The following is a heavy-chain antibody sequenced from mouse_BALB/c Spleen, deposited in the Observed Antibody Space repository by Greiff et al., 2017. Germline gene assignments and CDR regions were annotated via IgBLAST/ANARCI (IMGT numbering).Heavy chain of an antibody. CDR3: ARGISFTTARAWFAY. CDR2: INPYNDGT. V-gene: IGHV1-14*01. D-gene: IGHD1-2*01. CDR1: GYTFTSYV. J-gene: IGHJ3*01. Sequence: EVQLQQSGPELVKPGASVNMSCKASGYTFTSYVMHWVKQKPGQGLEWIGYINPYNDGTKYNEKFKGKATLTSDKSSSTAYMELSSLTSEDSAVYYCARGISFTTARAWFAYWGQGTLVTVSA.